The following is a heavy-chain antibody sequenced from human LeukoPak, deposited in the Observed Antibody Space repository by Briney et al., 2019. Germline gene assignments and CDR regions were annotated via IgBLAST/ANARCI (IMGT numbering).Heavy chain of an antibody. J-gene: IGHJ4*02. D-gene: IGHD2-2*01. CDR2: IYYSGST. Sequence: SETLSLTCTVSGGSISSYYWSWIRQPPGKGLEWIGYIYYSGSTNYNPSLKSRVTMSVDTSKNQFSLKLSSVTAADTAVYYCARDGEGLGYCSSTSCYFDYWGQGILVTVSS. V-gene: IGHV4-59*12. CDR1: GGSISSYY. CDR3: ARDGEGLGYCSSTSCYFDY.